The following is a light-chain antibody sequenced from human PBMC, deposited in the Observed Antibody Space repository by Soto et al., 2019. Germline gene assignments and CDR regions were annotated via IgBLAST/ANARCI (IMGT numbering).Light chain of an antibody. CDR3: QSYDSSLRIYV. J-gene: IGLJ1*01. CDR2: GSY. CDR1: SSNIGNNY. V-gene: IGLV1-40*01. Sequence: QSVLTQPPSVSAAPGQKVTISCSGSSSNIGNNYVSWYRHLPGTAPQLLLYGSYNRPPGVPDRFSGSKSATSASLAITGLQAEDEADYYCQSYDSSLRIYVLGSGTKVTVL.